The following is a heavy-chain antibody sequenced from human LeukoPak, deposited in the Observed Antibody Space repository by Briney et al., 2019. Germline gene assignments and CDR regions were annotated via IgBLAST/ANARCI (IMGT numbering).Heavy chain of an antibody. V-gene: IGHV1-2*02. CDR2: INPNSGGT. CDR3: ARVGSSGRRSWFDP. CDR1: GYTFTGYY. Sequence: ASVKVSCKASGYTFTGYYMHWVRQAPGQGLEWMGWINPNSGGTNYAQKFQGRVTMTRDTSISTAYMELSRLRSDDTAAYYCARVGSSGRRSWFDPWGQGTLVTVSS. D-gene: IGHD3-22*01. J-gene: IGHJ5*02.